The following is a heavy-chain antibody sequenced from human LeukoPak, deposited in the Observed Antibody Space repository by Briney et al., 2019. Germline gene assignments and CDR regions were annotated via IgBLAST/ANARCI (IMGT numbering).Heavy chain of an antibody. V-gene: IGHV3-21*06. CDR1: GFTFSSYS. Sequence: GGSLRLSCAASGFTFSSYSTNWVRQAPGKGLEWVSSISSSSSYIYYADSVKGRFTISRDNAKNLLYLQMKSLRAEDSAVYYCARDVFSWNAFEIWGQGAMVTVSS. CDR2: ISSSSSYI. J-gene: IGHJ3*02. D-gene: IGHD2/OR15-2a*01. CDR3: ARDVFSWNAFEI.